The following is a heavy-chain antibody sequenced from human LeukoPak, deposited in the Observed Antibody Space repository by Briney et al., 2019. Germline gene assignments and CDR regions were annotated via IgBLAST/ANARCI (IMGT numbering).Heavy chain of an antibody. CDR1: GYTFTSFG. CDR2: ISGYSGNT. V-gene: IGHV1-18*01. J-gene: IGHJ6*03. D-gene: IGHD5-18*01. Sequence: ASVKVSCKSFGYTFTSFGITWVRQAPGQGLEWMGWISGYSGNTSYARKYQGRVTLTTDTSTSTAYMELSRLRSDDTAVYYCARGVQIQLWLGYYYYMDVWGKGTTVTISS. CDR3: ARGVQIQLWLGYYYYMDV.